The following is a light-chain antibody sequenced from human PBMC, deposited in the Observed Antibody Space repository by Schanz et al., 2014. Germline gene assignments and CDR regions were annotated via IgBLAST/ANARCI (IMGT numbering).Light chain of an antibody. Sequence: DIQMPQSPSSLSASVGDRVTITCRASQSISNFLNWYQQRPRKAPKVLIYAASSLQSGVPSRFSGSGSGTEFTLTIRSLQPDDFATYYCQQYSSYVTFGPGTKVNLK. V-gene: IGKV1-39*01. CDR3: QQYSSYVT. CDR2: AAS. J-gene: IGKJ3*01. CDR1: QSISNF.